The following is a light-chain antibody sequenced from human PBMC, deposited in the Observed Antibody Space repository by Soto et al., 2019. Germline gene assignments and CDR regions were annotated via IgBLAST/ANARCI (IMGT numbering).Light chain of an antibody. CDR2: GAS. V-gene: IGKV3-20*01. Sequence: EIVMTQSPATLSVPPGERATLSCRASQSVSTNFAWYQQRPGQAPRLLFYGASIRATAVPARFSGSGSGTDFTLTISRLEPEDFAVYYCQQYGSSPPWTFGQGTKVDIK. CDR1: QSVSTN. CDR3: QQYGSSPPWT. J-gene: IGKJ1*01.